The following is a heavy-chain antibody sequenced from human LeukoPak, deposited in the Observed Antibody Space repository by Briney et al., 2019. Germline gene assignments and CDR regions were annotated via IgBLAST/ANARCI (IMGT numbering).Heavy chain of an antibody. CDR2: IRYDGSNK. D-gene: IGHD3-10*01. CDR1: GFTFSSYG. J-gene: IGHJ4*02. V-gene: IGHV3-30*02. CDR3: AKGPMRFGEFGDY. Sequence: GGSLRLSCAASGFTFSSYGMHWVRQSPGKGLEWVAFIRYDGSNKYYADSVKGRFTISRDNSKNTLYLQMNSLRAEDTAVYYCAKGPMRFGEFGDYWGQGTLVTVSS.